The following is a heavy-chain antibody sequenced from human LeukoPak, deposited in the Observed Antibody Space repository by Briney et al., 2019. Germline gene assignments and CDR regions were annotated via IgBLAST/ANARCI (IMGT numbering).Heavy chain of an antibody. Sequence: VASVKVSCKAPGGTFSSYAISWVRQAPGQGLEWMGGIIPIFGTANYAQKFQGRVTITADESTSTAYMELSSLRSEDTAVYYCARDRCSSTSCYLYFDYWGQGTLVTVSS. V-gene: IGHV1-69*13. D-gene: IGHD2-2*01. CDR2: IIPIFGTA. CDR3: ARDRCSSTSCYLYFDY. J-gene: IGHJ4*02. CDR1: GGTFSSYA.